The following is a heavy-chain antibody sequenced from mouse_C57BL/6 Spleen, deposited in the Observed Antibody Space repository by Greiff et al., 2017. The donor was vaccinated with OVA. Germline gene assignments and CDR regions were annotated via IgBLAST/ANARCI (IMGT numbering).Heavy chain of an antibody. CDR2: ISSGSSTI. V-gene: IGHV5-17*01. D-gene: IGHD1-1*01. J-gene: IGHJ3*01. CDR1: GFTFSDYG. CDR3: AGRDYGSSRAWFAY. Sequence: EVKLVESGGGLVKPGGSLKLSCAASGFTFSDYGMHWVRQAPEKGLEWVAYISSGSSTIYYADTLKGRFTISRDNAKDTMFLQMTSLRSEDTAMYYCAGRDYGSSRAWFAYWGQGTLVTVSA.